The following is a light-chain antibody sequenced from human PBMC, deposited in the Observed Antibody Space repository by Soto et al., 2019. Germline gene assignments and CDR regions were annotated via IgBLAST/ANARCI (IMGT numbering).Light chain of an antibody. CDR2: GAS. J-gene: IGKJ1*01. V-gene: IGKV3-15*01. CDR3: QQYNNWPPT. Sequence: EIVLTQSPATLSVSPGERATLSCRASQSLSNNLAWYQQKPGQAPRLLIYGASTRAAGFPDRFSGSGSETEFTLTISSLQPEDFAVYCCQQYNNWPPTFGQGTKVDIK. CDR1: QSLSNN.